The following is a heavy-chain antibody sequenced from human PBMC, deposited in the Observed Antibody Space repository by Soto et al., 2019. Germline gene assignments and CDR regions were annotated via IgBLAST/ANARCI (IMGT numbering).Heavy chain of an antibody. D-gene: IGHD3-22*01. Sequence: QVQLQESGPGLVKPSQTLSLTCTVSGGPISSGGYYWSWIRQHPGKGLEWIGYIFTSGSIYYSPYLKSRLTISADPSKNQFSLKLSSVTAADTAVYYCARNFGYYYDYWGQGTLVTVSS. CDR3: ARNFGYYYDY. J-gene: IGHJ4*02. CDR1: GGPISSGGYY. CDR2: IFTSGSI. V-gene: IGHV4-31*03.